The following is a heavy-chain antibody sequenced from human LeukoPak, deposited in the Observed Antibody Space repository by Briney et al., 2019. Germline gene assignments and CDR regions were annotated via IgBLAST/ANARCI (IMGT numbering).Heavy chain of an antibody. CDR3: ARDTRSGDTAMVI. D-gene: IGHD5-18*01. CDR2: ISGSGHST. CDR1: GFSLSSYA. Sequence: GGSLRLSCAASGFSLSSYAMSWVRQAPGKGLEWVSSISGSGHSTYYADSVKGRFTISTDNSKNTLYLQMNNLRAEDTAVYYCARDTRSGDTAMVIWGQGTLVTVSS. J-gene: IGHJ4*02. V-gene: IGHV3-23*01.